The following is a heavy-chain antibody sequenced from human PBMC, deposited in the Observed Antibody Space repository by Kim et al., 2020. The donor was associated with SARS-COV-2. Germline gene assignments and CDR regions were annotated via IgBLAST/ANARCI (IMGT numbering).Heavy chain of an antibody. Sequence: ASVKVSCKASGYTFTSYGISWVRQAPGQGLEWMGWISAYNGNTNYAQKLQGRVTMTTDTSTSTAYMELRSLRSDDTAVYYCARDTHYYDYVWGSYRYTPSGDYYGMDVWGQGTTVTVSS. V-gene: IGHV1-18*01. CDR1: GYTFTSYG. D-gene: IGHD3-16*02. J-gene: IGHJ6*02. CDR3: ARDTHYYDYVWGSYRYTPSGDYYGMDV. CDR2: ISAYNGNT.